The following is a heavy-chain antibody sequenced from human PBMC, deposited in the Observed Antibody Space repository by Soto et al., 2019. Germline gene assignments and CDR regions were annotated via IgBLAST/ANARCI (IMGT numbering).Heavy chain of an antibody. J-gene: IGHJ3*02. CDR2: TIPIFGTA. D-gene: IGHD3-10*01. V-gene: IGHV1-69*06. CDR1: GGTFSSYA. Sequence: ASVKVSCKASGGTFSSYAISWVRQAPGQGLDWMGGTIPIFGTANYAQKFQGRVTITADKSTSTAYMELTTLRSEETAVYYCERDAPPMVRGVSYAFDIWGQGTMVTVSS. CDR3: ERDAPPMVRGVSYAFDI.